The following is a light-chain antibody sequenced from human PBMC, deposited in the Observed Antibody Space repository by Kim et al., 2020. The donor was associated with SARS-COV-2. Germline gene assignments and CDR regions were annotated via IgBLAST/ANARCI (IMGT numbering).Light chain of an antibody. J-gene: IGLJ3*02. Sequence: SSELTQDPAVSVALGQTVRLTCQGDSLRNYFASWYQQKPGQAPVLVMYNRNNRPSGIPDRFSGSRSGNTASLTITGAQAEDEADYYCNSWDRNGNHGVFGGGTQLTVL. CDR2: NRN. CDR1: SLRNYF. CDR3: NSWDRNGNHGV. V-gene: IGLV3-19*01.